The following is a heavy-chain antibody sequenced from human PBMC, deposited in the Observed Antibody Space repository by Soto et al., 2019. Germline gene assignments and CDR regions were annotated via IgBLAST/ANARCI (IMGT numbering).Heavy chain of an antibody. V-gene: IGHV3-64*01. CDR3: ATRARPDFYYMDV. D-gene: IGHD6-6*01. CDR1: GFTLSGYA. Sequence: ESGGGLAQPGGSLRLSCAASGFTLSGYAMDWVRQAPGKGLEYVSGISSNGVGTYYANSVQGRFTISRDNSKNTVYLQMGSLRPEDMAVYYCATRARPDFYYMDVWGKGTTVTVSS. CDR2: ISSNGVGT. J-gene: IGHJ6*03.